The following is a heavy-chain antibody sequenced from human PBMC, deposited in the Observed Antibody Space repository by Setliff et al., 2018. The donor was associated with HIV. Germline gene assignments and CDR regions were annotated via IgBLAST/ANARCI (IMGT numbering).Heavy chain of an antibody. CDR1: GGSFSGYC. D-gene: IGHD6-13*01. CDR2: INHSGRT. J-gene: IGHJ6*03. Sequence: KTSETLSLTCAVYGGSFSGYCWSWIRQPPGKGLEWIGEINHSGRTKYNPSLKSRVTTSADTSKNQFSLRLSSVTAADTAVYYCVRVSCSSWYSIPRNYYYSMDVWGEGTTVTVSS. V-gene: IGHV4-34*01. CDR3: VRVSCSSWYSIPRNYYYSMDV.